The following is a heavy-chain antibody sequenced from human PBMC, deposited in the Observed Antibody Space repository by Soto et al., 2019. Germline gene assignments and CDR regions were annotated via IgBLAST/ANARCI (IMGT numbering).Heavy chain of an antibody. J-gene: IGHJ4*02. Sequence: SETLSLTCTVSGGSISSGDYYWSWIRQPPGKGLEWIGYIYYSGSTYYNPSLKSRVTISVDTSKNQFSLKLSSVTAADTAVYYCARVTSLGDYYDSSGYYPDYWGQGTLVTVSS. CDR3: ARVTSLGDYYDSSGYYPDY. V-gene: IGHV4-30-4*01. CDR1: GGSISSGDYY. D-gene: IGHD3-22*01. CDR2: IYYSGST.